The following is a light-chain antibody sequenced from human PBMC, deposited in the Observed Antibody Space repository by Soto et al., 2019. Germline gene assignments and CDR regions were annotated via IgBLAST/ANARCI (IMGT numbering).Light chain of an antibody. J-gene: IGKJ4*01. CDR2: GAS. V-gene: IGKV3-20*01. CDR3: QEYGSSLALT. Sequence: IVLTQSPNTLSVSPGDRATLSCRASPGITSAFLAWYQQKPGQAPRLLIYGASTRATAIPDRFTGSGSGTDFTLTISRLEPEDFAVYYCQEYGSSLALTFGGGTKVEI. CDR1: PGITSAF.